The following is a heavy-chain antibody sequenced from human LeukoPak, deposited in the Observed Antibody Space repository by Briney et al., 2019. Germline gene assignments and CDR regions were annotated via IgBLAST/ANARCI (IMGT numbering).Heavy chain of an antibody. D-gene: IGHD2-2*02. CDR1: GFTVNSYN. J-gene: IGHJ4*02. CDR3: TRVRSLYTYYFDY. Sequence: PGGSLRLSCSASGFTVNSYNMNWVRQAPGKGLEWVGFIRSKAYGGTTEYAASVKGRFTISRDDSKSIAYLQMNSLKTEDTAVYYCTRVRSLYTYYFDYWGQGTLVTVSS. CDR2: IRSKAYGGTT. V-gene: IGHV3-49*04.